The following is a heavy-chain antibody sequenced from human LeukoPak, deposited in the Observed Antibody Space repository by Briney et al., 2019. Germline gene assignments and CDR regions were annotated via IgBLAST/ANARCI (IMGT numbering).Heavy chain of an antibody. D-gene: IGHD3-22*01. V-gene: IGHV1-46*01. CDR2: INPSGGST. CDR3: ARDRYYDSSGLPDP. J-gene: IGHJ5*02. Sequence: GASVKVSCKASGYTFTSYYMHWVRQAPGQGLEWMGIINPSGGSTSYAQKLQGRVTMTTDTSTSTAYMELRSLRSDDTAVYYCARDRYYDSSGLPDPWGQGTLVTVSS. CDR1: GYTFTSYY.